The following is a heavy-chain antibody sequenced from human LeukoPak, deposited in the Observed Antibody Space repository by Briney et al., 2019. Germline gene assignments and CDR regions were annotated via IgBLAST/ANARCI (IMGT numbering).Heavy chain of an antibody. D-gene: IGHD5-24*01. J-gene: IGHJ4*02. CDR1: GGSVSSGSYY. V-gene: IGHV4-61*01. Sequence: TSETLSLTCTVSGGSVSSGSYYWSWIRQPPGKGLEWIGYIYYSGSTNYNPSLKSRVTISVDTSKNQFSLKLSSVTAADTAVYYCARLRDGRWLLEYWGQGTLVTVSS. CDR2: IYYSGST. CDR3: ARLRDGRWLLEY.